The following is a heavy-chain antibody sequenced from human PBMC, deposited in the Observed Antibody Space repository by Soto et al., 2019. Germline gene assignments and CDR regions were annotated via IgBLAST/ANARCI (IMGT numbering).Heavy chain of an antibody. CDR2: INHSGST. D-gene: IGHD3-10*01. Sequence: SETLSLTCAVYGGSFSGYYWSWIRQPPGKGLEWIGEINHSGSTNYNPSLKSRVTISVDTSKNQFSLKLSSVTAADTAVYYCARSASKFGELLYWGQGTLVTVS. V-gene: IGHV4-34*01. J-gene: IGHJ4*02. CDR1: GGSFSGYY. CDR3: ARSASKFGELLY.